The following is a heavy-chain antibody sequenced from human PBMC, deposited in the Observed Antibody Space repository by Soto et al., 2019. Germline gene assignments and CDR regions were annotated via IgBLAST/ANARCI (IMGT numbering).Heavy chain of an antibody. D-gene: IGHD5-18*01. Sequence: SETLSLTCTVSGDSISSGDYYWSWIRQPPGKGLEWIGCIYYSGNTYYNPSLKRRFSISVDTSKNQFSLQLSSVTVADTAVYYCAQAPHVDTAMEPAFDIWGQGTMVTVS. CDR1: GDSISSGDYY. CDR2: IYYSGNT. J-gene: IGHJ3*02. V-gene: IGHV4-30-4*01. CDR3: AQAPHVDTAMEPAFDI.